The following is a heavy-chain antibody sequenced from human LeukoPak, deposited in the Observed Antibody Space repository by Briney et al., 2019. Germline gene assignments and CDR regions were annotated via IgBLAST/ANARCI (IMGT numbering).Heavy chain of an antibody. D-gene: IGHD3-22*01. J-gene: IGHJ4*02. CDR2: IIPIFGTA. CDR3: ARGAPLRDSSGYRFDY. Sequence: SVKVSCKASGGTFSSYAISWVRQAPGQGLEWMGGIIPIFGTANYAQKFQGRVTITADESTSTAYMELSSLRSEDTAVYYCARGAPLRDSSGYRFDYWGQGTPVTVSS. V-gene: IGHV1-69*13. CDR1: GGTFSSYA.